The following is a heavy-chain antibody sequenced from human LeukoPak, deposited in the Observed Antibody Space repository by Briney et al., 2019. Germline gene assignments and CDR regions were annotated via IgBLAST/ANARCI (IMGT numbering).Heavy chain of an antibody. Sequence: GGSLRLSCAVSGFTFSSYGMHWVRQAPGKGLEWVAFIRYDGSNKYYADSVKGRFTISRDNSKNTLYLQMNSLRAEDTAVYYCAKLSSIVVVPAAHLDYWGQGTLVTVSS. J-gene: IGHJ4*02. CDR1: GFTFSSYG. V-gene: IGHV3-30*02. CDR3: AKLSSIVVVPAAHLDY. D-gene: IGHD2-2*01. CDR2: IRYDGSNK.